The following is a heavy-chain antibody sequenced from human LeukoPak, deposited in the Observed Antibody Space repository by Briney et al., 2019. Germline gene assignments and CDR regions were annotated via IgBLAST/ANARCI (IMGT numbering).Heavy chain of an antibody. Sequence: ASVKVSCKASGYTFTGYYMHWVRQAPGQGLEWMGWINPNSGGTNYAQKFQGWVTMTRDTSISTAYMELRRLRSDDAAVYYCAREDSSRHYFDYWGQGTLVTVSS. V-gene: IGHV1-2*04. CDR3: AREDSSRHYFDY. CDR1: GYTFTGYY. D-gene: IGHD3-22*01. CDR2: INPNSGGT. J-gene: IGHJ4*02.